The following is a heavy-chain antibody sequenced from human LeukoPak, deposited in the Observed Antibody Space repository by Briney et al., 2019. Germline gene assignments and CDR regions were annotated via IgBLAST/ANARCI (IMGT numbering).Heavy chain of an antibody. D-gene: IGHD3-10*01. Sequence: PSQTLSLTCTVSGGSISSGGYYWSWIRQHPGQGLEWIGYIYYSGSTYYNPSLKSRVTISVDTSKNQFSLKLSSVTAADTAVYYCARESSMVRGVIRLDYWGQGTLVTVSS. CDR3: ARESSMVRGVIRLDY. CDR2: IYYSGST. CDR1: GGSISSGGYY. V-gene: IGHV4-31*03. J-gene: IGHJ4*02.